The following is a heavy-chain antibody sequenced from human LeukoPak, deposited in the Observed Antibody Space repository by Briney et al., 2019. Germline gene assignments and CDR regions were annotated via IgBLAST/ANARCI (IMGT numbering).Heavy chain of an antibody. CDR2: VSGSGGST. Sequence: RGSLRLSCAASGFTFSSYAMSWVRQAPGKGLEWVSAVSGSGGSTYYADSVKGRFTISRDNSKNTLYLQMNSLRAEDTAVYYCAKDSPHGEYAFDIWGQGTMVTVSS. CDR1: GFTFSSYA. CDR3: AKDSPHGEYAFDI. J-gene: IGHJ3*02. V-gene: IGHV3-23*01.